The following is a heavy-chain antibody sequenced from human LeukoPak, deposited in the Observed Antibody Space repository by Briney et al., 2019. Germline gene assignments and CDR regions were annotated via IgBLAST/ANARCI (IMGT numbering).Heavy chain of an antibody. Sequence: PGGPLRLSCAASGFTISSSYMSWVRQAPGKGLEWVSLIYVGGGTNYADSVKGRFTISRDNSKNTLYLQMNSLGAEDTAVYYCARAGAWELHFDYWGQGALVTVSS. D-gene: IGHD1-26*01. V-gene: IGHV3-53*01. CDR3: ARAGAWELHFDY. J-gene: IGHJ4*02. CDR1: GFTISSSY. CDR2: IYVGGGT.